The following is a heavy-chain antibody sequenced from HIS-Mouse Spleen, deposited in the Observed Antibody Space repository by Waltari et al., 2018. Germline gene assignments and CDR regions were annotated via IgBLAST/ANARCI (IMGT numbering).Heavy chain of an antibody. J-gene: IGHJ2*01. D-gene: IGHD6-13*01. Sequence: QLQLQESGPGLVKPSETLSLTCTVSGGSISSSRHYWARIRQPPGKGLEWIGSIYSSGSTYYNPSLKSRVTISVDTSKNQFSLKLSSVTAADTAVYYCAREIPYSSSWYDWYFDLWGRGTLVTVSS. CDR3: AREIPYSSSWYDWYFDL. V-gene: IGHV4-39*07. CDR2: IYSSGST. CDR1: GGSISSSRHY.